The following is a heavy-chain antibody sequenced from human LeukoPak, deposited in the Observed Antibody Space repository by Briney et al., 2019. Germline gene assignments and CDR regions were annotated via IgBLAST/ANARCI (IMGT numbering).Heavy chain of an antibody. CDR1: GGSISSHY. D-gene: IGHD1-26*01. V-gene: IGHV4-59*08. CDR2: IYYSGST. CDR3: ARSKWELLDY. J-gene: IGHJ4*02. Sequence: PSETLSLTCTVSGGSISSHYWSWIRQPPGKGLEWIGYIYYSGSTNYNPSLKSRVTISVDTSKNQFSLKLSSVTAADTAVYYCARSKWELLDYWGQGTLVTVSS.